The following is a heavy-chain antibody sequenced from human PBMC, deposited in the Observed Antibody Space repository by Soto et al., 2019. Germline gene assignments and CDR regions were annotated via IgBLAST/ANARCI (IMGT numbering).Heavy chain of an antibody. CDR3: ARVYYGDRVYGMDV. CDR1: GGSISSSNW. D-gene: IGHD3-22*01. Sequence: SETLSLTCAVSGGSISSSNWWSFFRQPPGKGLEWIGEIYHSGSTNYNPSLKSRVTISVDKSKNQFSLKLSSVTAADTAVYYCARVYYGDRVYGMDVWGQGTTVTVSS. CDR2: IYHSGST. J-gene: IGHJ6*02. V-gene: IGHV4-4*02.